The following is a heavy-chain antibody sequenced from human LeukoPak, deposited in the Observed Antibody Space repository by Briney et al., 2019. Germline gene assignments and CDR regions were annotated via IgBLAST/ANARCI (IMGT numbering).Heavy chain of an antibody. CDR3: AKDPFDYSNYPHTAGFDY. D-gene: IGHD4-11*01. CDR1: RFTLSSYG. V-gene: IGHV3-30*18. Sequence: GGALRLSCAASRFTLSSYGMHWVRPAPGKGLEWVAVISYEGSIKYYPDSVKGRFTISRDNSKNTLYLQMNSLRTEDTAVYYCAKDPFDYSNYPHTAGFDYWGQGTLVTVSS. CDR2: ISYEGSIK. J-gene: IGHJ4*02.